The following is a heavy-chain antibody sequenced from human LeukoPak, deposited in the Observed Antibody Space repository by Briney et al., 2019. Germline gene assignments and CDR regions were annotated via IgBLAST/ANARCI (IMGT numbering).Heavy chain of an antibody. CDR3: ARVTVLRYFDWSYYYYMDV. J-gene: IGHJ6*03. D-gene: IGHD3-9*01. CDR1: GYTFTSYY. V-gene: IGHV1-18*04. Sequence: ASVKVSCKASGYTFTSYYMHWVRQAPGQGLEWMGWISAYNGNTNYAQKLQGRVTMTTDTSTSTAYMELRSLRSDDTAVYYCARVTVLRYFDWSYYYYMDVWGKGTTVTVSS. CDR2: ISAYNGNT.